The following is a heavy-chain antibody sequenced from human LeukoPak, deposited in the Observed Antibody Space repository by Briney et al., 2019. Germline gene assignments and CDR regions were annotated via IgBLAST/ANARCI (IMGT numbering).Heavy chain of an antibody. V-gene: IGHV4-34*01. CDR2: INHSGSI. CDR3: ARGRGGNWGIYFDY. D-gene: IGHD7-27*01. J-gene: IGHJ4*02. Sequence: PSETLSLTCAVFGGSFSGYYWIWIRQPPGKGLEWIGEINHSGSINYNSSLKSRVTISVDTSKNQFSLKVSSVTAADTAVYYCARGRGGNWGIYFDYWGQGTLVTVSS. CDR1: GGSFSGYY.